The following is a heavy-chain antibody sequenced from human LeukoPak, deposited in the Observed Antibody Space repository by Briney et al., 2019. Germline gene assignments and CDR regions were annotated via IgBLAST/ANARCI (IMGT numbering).Heavy chain of an antibody. J-gene: IGHJ4*02. CDR1: GGSFSGYY. CDR3: ARSGIGQNYFDY. Sequence: SETLSLTCAVYGGSFSGYYWSWIRQPPGKGLEWIGEINHSGSTNYNPSLKSRVTITVDTSKNQFSLKLSSVTAADTAVYYCARSGIGQNYFDYWGQGTLVTVSS. CDR2: INHSGST. D-gene: IGHD1-14*01. V-gene: IGHV4-34*01.